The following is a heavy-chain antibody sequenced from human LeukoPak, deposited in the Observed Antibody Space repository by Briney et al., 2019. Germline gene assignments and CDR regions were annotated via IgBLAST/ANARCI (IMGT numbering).Heavy chain of an antibody. V-gene: IGHV3-74*01. J-gene: IGHJ4*02. CDR1: GFTFSGYW. D-gene: IGHD6-13*01. CDR3: ARDSIAAAGDFDY. Sequence: GGSLRLSCAASGFTFSGYWMHWVRQVPGKGLVWVSRITGDGSSTTYADSVKGRFTISKDNAKNTLYLQMNSLRAEDTAVYYCARDSIAAAGDFDYWGQGTLVTVSS. CDR2: ITGDGSST.